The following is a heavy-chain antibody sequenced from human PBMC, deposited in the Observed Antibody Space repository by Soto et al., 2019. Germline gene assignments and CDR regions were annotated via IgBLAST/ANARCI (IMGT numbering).Heavy chain of an antibody. CDR1: GFSLSTSGVG. J-gene: IGHJ4*02. CDR3: AHHPYYGLGTYSFDY. D-gene: IGHD3-10*01. V-gene: IGHV2-5*02. Sequence: SGPTLVNPTQTLTLTCTFSGFSLSTSGVGVGWIRQPPGKALEWLAVIYWDDDKRSSSSLKSRLTIIKDTSKNQVVLTMTNMDPVDTATYYCAHHPYYGLGTYSFDYWGQGILVTVSS. CDR2: IYWDDDK.